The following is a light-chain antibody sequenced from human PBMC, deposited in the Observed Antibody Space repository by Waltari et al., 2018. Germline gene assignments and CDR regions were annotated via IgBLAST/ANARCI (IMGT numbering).Light chain of an antibody. CDR3: CSYTGSSSPYV. Sequence: QSALPQPASVSGSPGQSITISCTGTSSDVGGYNYVSWYQQHPGKAPKLLIYEVSNRPSGVSNRFSGSKSGNTASLTISGLQAEDEADYYCCSYTGSSSPYVFGAGTKVTVL. CDR1: SSDVGGYNY. CDR2: EVS. V-gene: IGLV2-14*01. J-gene: IGLJ1*01.